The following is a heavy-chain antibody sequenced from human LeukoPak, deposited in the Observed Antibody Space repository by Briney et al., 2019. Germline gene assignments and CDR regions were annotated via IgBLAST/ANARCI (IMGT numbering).Heavy chain of an antibody. CDR3: ARAYYDSSGMPDY. CDR2: IRSSSRYI. J-gene: IGHJ4*02. V-gene: IGHV3-21*01. D-gene: IGHD3-22*01. Sequence: GGSLRLSCAASGFTFSSYSMNWVRQAPGKGLEWVSSIRSSSRYIYYADSVKGRFTISRDNAKNSLYLQMNSLRAEDTAVYYCARAYYDSSGMPDYWGQGTLVTVSS. CDR1: GFTFSSYS.